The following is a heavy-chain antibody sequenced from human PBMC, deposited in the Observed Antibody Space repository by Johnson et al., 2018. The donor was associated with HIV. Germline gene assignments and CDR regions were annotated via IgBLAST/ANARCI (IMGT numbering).Heavy chain of an antibody. CDR3: ARAVCRGGRCYSHDAFDI. V-gene: IGHV3-20*04. Sequence: EVQLVESGGGVVRPGGSLRLSCAASGFSFDDYGMSWVRQAPGKGLVWVSRIKSDGSTTYADSVRGHFTISRDNSKNTLFLQMNSLRAGDTALYYCARAVCRGGRCYSHDAFDIWGQGTMVTVSS. D-gene: IGHD2-15*01. CDR1: GFSFDDYG. CDR2: IKSDGST. J-gene: IGHJ3*02.